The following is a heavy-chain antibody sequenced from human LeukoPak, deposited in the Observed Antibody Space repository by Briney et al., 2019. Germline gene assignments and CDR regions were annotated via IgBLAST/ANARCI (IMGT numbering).Heavy chain of an antibody. V-gene: IGHV1-18*01. D-gene: IGHD6-19*01. Sequence: GASVKVSCKASGYTFTSYGISWVRQAPGQGLEWMGWISAYNGNTNYAQKLQGRVTMTTDTSTSTAYMELRSLRSDDTAVYYCAREETSPQWLVEYHWFDPWGQGTLVTVSS. CDR1: GYTFTSYG. CDR3: AREETSPQWLVEYHWFDP. J-gene: IGHJ5*02. CDR2: ISAYNGNT.